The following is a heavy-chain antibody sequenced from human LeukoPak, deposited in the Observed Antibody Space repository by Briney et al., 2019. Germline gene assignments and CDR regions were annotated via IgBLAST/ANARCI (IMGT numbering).Heavy chain of an antibody. D-gene: IGHD1-7*01. J-gene: IGHJ4*02. CDR1: GGSFSGYY. V-gene: IGHV4-34*01. CDR2: INHSGST. Sequence: SETLSLTCAVYGGSFSGYYWSWIRQPPGKGLEWIGEINHSGSTNYNPSLKSRVTISVDTSKNQFSLKLSSVTAADTAVHNCARGNYAFFDYWGQGTLVTVSS. CDR3: ARGNYAFFDY.